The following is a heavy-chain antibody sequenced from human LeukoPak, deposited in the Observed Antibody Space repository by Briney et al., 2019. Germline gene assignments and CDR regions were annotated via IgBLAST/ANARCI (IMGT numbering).Heavy chain of an antibody. V-gene: IGHV3-21*05. CDR3: ARDLRHGSGSYDY. CDR2: ISSSSSYI. CDR1: GFTFSSYS. J-gene: IGHJ4*02. D-gene: IGHD3-10*01. Sequence: GGSLRLSCAASGFTFSSYSMNWVRQAPGKGLEWVSYISSSSSYIYYADSVKGRFTISRDNAKNSLYLQMNSLRAEDTAVYYCARDLRHGSGSYDYWGQGTLVTVSS.